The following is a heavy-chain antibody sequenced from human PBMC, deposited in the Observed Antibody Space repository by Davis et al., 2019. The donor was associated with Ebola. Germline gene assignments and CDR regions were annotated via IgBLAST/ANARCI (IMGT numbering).Heavy chain of an antibody. CDR3: ARAQSPYQPLLYGLDY. CDR1: GYAFTSYG. D-gene: IGHD2-2*02. CDR2: ISAYNGNT. V-gene: IGHV1-18*01. Sequence: ASVKVSCKASGYAFTSYGISWVRQAPGQGLEWMGWISAYNGNTNYAQKLQGRVTMTTDTSTSTAYMELSSLRSEDTAVYYCARAQSPYQPLLYGLDYWGQGTLVTVSS. J-gene: IGHJ4*02.